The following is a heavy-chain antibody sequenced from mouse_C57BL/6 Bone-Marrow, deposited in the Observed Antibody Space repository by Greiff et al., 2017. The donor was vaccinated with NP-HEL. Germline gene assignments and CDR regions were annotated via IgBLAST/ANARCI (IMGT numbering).Heavy chain of an antibody. CDR1: GYTFTSYG. V-gene: IGHV1-81*01. D-gene: IGHD2-5*01. CDR3: ARRCYSNYLAWFAY. J-gene: IGHJ3*01. Sequence: VKLQESGAELARPGASVKLSCKASGYTFTSYGISWVKQRTGQGLEWIGEIYPRSGNTYYNEKFKGKATLTADKSSSTAYMELRSLTSEDSAVYFCARRCYSNYLAWFAYWGQGTLVTVSA. CDR2: IYPRSGNT.